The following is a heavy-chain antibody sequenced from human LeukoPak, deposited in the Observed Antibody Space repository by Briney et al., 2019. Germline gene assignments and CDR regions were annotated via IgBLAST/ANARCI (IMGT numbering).Heavy chain of an antibody. CDR3: ARQDYGSNWIDPSDH. J-gene: IGHJ4*02. V-gene: IGHV5-51*01. CDR1: GYRFTTSW. CDR2: IYPGDSDT. D-gene: IGHD4-23*01. Sequence: GESLKISCKGSGYRFTTSWIAWVRQLPGQGLEWMGIIYPGDSDTRYNPSFRGQVTISADKSISTAFLQWTGLQASDTAIYYCARQDYGSNWIDPSDHWGQGTMVTVSS.